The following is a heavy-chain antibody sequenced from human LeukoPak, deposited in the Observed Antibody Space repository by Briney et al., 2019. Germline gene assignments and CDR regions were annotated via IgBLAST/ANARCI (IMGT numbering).Heavy chain of an antibody. Sequence: PGGSPRLSCAASGFTFSKYALHWVRRAPGKGLEYVSAISANGGSTYYANFVKGRFTISRDNSRNTLYLQMGSLRADDMAIYYCARVGDNDAFDIWGQGTMVTVSS. J-gene: IGHJ3*02. V-gene: IGHV3-64*01. D-gene: IGHD4-17*01. CDR1: GFTFSKYA. CDR2: ISANGGST. CDR3: ARVGDNDAFDI.